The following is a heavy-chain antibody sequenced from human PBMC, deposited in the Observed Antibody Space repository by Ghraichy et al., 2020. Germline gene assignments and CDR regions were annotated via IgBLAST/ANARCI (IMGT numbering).Heavy chain of an antibody. CDR2: IIPIFDTA. CDR1: GGTFSSYA. V-gene: IGHV1-69*13. CDR3: ARVEAAPIRGYYYYMDV. D-gene: IGHD6-13*01. Sequence: SVKVSCKASGGTFSSYAISWVRQAPGQGLEWMGGIIPIFDTANYAQKFQGRVTITADESTITAYMELSSLRSEDTAVYYCARVEAAPIRGYYYYMDVWGRGTTVTVS. J-gene: IGHJ6*03.